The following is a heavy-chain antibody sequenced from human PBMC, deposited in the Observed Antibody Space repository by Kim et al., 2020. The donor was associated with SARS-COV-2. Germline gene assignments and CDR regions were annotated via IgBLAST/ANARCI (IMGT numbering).Heavy chain of an antibody. CDR3: AREEAYCSRTGCYYYFDY. D-gene: IGHD2-2*01. CDR2: ISAHNGNT. CDR1: GYTFTSYG. J-gene: IGHJ4*02. Sequence: ASVKVSCKASGYTFTSYGVSWVRQAPGQGLEWMGWISAHNGNTNYAQKLQGRVTMTTDTSTTTAYMELRSLTSDDTAVYYCAREEAYCSRTGCYYYFDYWGQGTLVTVSS. V-gene: IGHV1-18*01.